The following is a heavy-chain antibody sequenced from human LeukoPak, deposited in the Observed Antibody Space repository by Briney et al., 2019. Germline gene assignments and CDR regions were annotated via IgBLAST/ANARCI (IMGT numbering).Heavy chain of an antibody. Sequence: GGSLRLSCAASGFTFDDYGMSWVRQAPGRGLEWVSGINWNGGSTGYADSVKGRFTISRDNAKNSLYLQMNSLRAEDTALYYCARILHILRFLEWSSFDYWGQGTLVTVSS. D-gene: IGHD3-3*01. CDR3: ARILHILRFLEWSSFDY. CDR2: INWNGGST. V-gene: IGHV3-20*04. CDR1: GFTFDDYG. J-gene: IGHJ4*02.